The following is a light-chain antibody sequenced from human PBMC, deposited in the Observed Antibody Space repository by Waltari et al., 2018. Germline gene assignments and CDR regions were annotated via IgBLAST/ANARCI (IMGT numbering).Light chain of an antibody. V-gene: IGKV4-1*01. Sequence: DIVMTQSPDSLAVSLGERVTTNCRSSQKLLYNSDNKNSLAWFHQKPGQPPKLLIYWASPRESGVPDRFSGSGSGTEFTLTISSLQAADVAVYYCQQCYSTPYTFGQGTKLEIK. CDR1: QKLLYNSDNKNS. CDR2: WAS. J-gene: IGKJ2*01. CDR3: QQCYSTPYT.